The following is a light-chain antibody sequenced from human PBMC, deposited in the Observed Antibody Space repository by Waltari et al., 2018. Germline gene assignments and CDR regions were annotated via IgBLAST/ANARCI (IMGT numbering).Light chain of an antibody. CDR1: QGISSY. J-gene: IGKJ2*01. V-gene: IGKV1-9*01. CDR2: AAS. Sequence: DIPLTQSPSFLSASVGDRVTITCRAIQGISSYLAWYQQQPGKAPKLLIYAASTLQSGVPSRFSGSGSGTEFTLTISSLQPEDFATYYCQQLNSYPRTFGQGTKLEIK. CDR3: QQLNSYPRT.